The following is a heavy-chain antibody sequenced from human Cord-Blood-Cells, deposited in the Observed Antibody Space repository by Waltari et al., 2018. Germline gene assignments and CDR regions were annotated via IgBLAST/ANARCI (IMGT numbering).Heavy chain of an antibody. D-gene: IGHD3-9*01. Sequence: QVQLVQSGAEVKKPGAPAKVSCKGSGYTFTGYYMYCVRQAPGQGLEWMGWINPNSGGTNYAQKFQGRVTMTRDASISTAYMELSRLRSDDTAVYYCARDLLRSDWVDDYWGQGTLVTVSS. V-gene: IGHV1-2*02. J-gene: IGHJ4*02. CDR1: GYTFTGYY. CDR2: INPNSGGT. CDR3: ARDLLRSDWVDDY.